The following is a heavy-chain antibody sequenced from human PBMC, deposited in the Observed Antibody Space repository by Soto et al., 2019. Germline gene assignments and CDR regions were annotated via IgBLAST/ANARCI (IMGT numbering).Heavy chain of an antibody. CDR3: ARDMSHGYSSSWYGAFDI. V-gene: IGHV1-69*13. D-gene: IGHD6-13*01. Sequence: SVKVSCKASGGTLSSYAISWVRQAPGQGLEWMGGIIPIFGAANYAQKFQGRVTITADESTSTAYMELSSLRSEDTAVYYCARDMSHGYSSSWYGAFDIWGQGTMVTVSS. CDR1: GGTLSSYA. J-gene: IGHJ3*02. CDR2: IIPIFGAA.